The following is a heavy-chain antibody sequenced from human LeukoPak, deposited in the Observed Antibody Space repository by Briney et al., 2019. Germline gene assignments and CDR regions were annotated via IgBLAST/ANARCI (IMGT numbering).Heavy chain of an antibody. CDR3: ARGDKYYYDSSGYRRNY. D-gene: IGHD3-22*01. CDR2: INPNSGGT. J-gene: IGHJ4*02. CDR1: GYTFTGYY. V-gene: IGHV1-2*06. Sequence: ASVKVSCKASGYTFTGYYMHWVRQAPGQGLEWMGRINPNSGGTNYAQKFQDRVTMTRDTSISTAYMELSRLRSDDTAVYYCARGDKYYYDSSGYRRNYWGQGTLVTVSS.